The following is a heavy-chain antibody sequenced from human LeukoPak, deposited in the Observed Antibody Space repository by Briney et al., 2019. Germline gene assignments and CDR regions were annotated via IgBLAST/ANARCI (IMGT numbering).Heavy chain of an antibody. J-gene: IGHJ4*02. V-gene: IGHV3-66*01. CDR3: ARAWAGYYDSSGPFDY. Sequence: PGGSLRLSCAASGFTVSSNYMSWVRQAPGKGLEWVSVTYSGGSTYYADSVKGRFTISRDNSKNTLYLQMNSLRAEDTAVYYCARAWAGYYDSSGPFDYWGQGTLVTVSS. CDR1: GFTVSSNY. CDR2: TYSGGST. D-gene: IGHD3-22*01.